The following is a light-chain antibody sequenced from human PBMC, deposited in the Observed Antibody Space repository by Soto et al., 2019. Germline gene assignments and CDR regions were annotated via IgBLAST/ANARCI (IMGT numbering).Light chain of an antibody. Sequence: ENVLTQSPGTLSLSPGERATLSCRASQSVSSSFLAWYQQKPGQAPRLLIYGASSRATGIPDRFSGSGSGTDFTLTISRLEPEDFVVYYCQQYGGSPYTFGQGTKLEIK. V-gene: IGKV3-20*01. CDR3: QQYGGSPYT. J-gene: IGKJ2*01. CDR1: QSVSSSF. CDR2: GAS.